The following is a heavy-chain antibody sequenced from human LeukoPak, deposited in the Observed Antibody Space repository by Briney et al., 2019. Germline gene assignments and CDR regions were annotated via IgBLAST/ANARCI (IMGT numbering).Heavy chain of an antibody. CDR1: GFTFSSYS. J-gene: IGHJ4*02. CDR3: ARMGYSSGWLG. CDR2: ITRSSSTR. Sequence: GGSLRLSCAASGFTFSSYSMTWVRQAPGKGLEWVSYITRSSSTRYYADSVKGRFTISRDNAKKSLYLQMNSLRAEDTAVYYCARMGYSSGWLGWGQGTLVTVSS. V-gene: IGHV3-48*01. D-gene: IGHD6-19*01.